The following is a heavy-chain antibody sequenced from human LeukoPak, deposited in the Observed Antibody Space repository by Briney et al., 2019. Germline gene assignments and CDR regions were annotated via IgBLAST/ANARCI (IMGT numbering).Heavy chain of an antibody. D-gene: IGHD2-2*01. Sequence: GGSLRLSCAASGFTFDDYAMHWVRQAPGKGLEWVSSISWNSGSIGYADSVKGRFTISRDNAKNSLYLQMNSLRAEDTALYYCTKDYCSSTSCYDYYYYYMDVWGKGTTVTVSS. CDR1: GFTFDDYA. J-gene: IGHJ6*03. CDR3: TKDYCSSTSCYDYYYYYMDV. CDR2: ISWNSGSI. V-gene: IGHV3-9*01.